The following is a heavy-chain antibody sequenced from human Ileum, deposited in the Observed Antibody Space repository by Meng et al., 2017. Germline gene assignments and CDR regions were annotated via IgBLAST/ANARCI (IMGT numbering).Heavy chain of an antibody. Sequence: VQQQEAGQGMRKPLGPRSLPCAVSGGSISISDCWSWVRQPPGKGLEGIGETHHSGSTNYNPSLKSRVTISVDKSKNQFSLKLNSVTAADTAVYYCAREWSGSYRHFDYWGQGTLVTVSS. CDR3: AREWSGSYRHFDY. CDR2: THHSGST. CDR1: GGSISISDC. J-gene: IGHJ4*02. D-gene: IGHD1-26*01. V-gene: IGHV4-4*02.